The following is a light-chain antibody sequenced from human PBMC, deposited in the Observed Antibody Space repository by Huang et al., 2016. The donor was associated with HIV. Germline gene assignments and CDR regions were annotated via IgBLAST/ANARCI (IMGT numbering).Light chain of an antibody. Sequence: EIVLTQSPATLSLSPGERATLSCRASQSVCSFLAWYQQKPGQAPRLLIYESSNRATDIPARFSGSGSGTDFTLTISSLEPEDFAVYYCQQRSNGPTFGQGTKLEI. CDR3: QQRSNGPT. J-gene: IGKJ2*01. CDR2: ESS. V-gene: IGKV3-11*01. CDR1: QSVCSF.